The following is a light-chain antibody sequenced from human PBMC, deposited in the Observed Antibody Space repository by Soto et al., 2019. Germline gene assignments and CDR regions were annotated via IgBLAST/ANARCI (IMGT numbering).Light chain of an antibody. J-gene: IGKJ1*01. CDR1: QSVSSSY. CDR3: QQHNNPST. Sequence: EIVLTQSPATLSLSPGERATLSCRASQSVSSSYLAWYQQKPGQAPRLLIYGASNRATGIPARFSGSGSGTEFTLTISSLQSEDFAVYYCQQHNNPSTFGQGTKVDIK. V-gene: IGKV3D-7*01. CDR2: GAS.